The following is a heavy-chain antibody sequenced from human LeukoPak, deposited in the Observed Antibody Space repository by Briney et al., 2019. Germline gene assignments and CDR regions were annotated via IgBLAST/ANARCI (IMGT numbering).Heavy chain of an antibody. J-gene: IGHJ4*02. V-gene: IGHV4-59*01. CDR2: IYYSGST. CDR1: DGSISNYY. Sequence: EPSETLSLTCTVSDGSISNYYWSWIRQPPGKGLEWIGYIYYSGSTNYNPSLKSRVTISVDTSKNQFSLKLSSVTAADTAVYYCARLRGYSYVIDYWGQGTLVTVSS. D-gene: IGHD5-18*01. CDR3: ARLRGYSYVIDY.